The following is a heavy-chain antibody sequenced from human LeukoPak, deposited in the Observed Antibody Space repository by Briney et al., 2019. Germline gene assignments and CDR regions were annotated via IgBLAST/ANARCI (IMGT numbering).Heavy chain of an antibody. CDR3: ARQGAVAGPYGMDV. V-gene: IGHV4-59*08. CDR2: IYYSGST. CDR1: GGSISSYY. Sequence: TSETLSLTCTVSGGSISSYYWSWVRQPPGKGLEWIGYIYYSGSTNYNPSLKSRVTISVDTSKNQFSLKLSSVTAADTAVYYCARQGAVAGPYGMDVWGQGTTVTVSS. D-gene: IGHD6-19*01. J-gene: IGHJ6*02.